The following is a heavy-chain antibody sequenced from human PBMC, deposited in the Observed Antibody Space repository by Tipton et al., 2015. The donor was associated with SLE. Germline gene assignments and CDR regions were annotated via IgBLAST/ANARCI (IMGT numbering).Heavy chain of an antibody. CDR1: GGSISSYY. D-gene: IGHD3-3*01. V-gene: IGHV4-39*07. CDR3: AREEENDFWSGGDAFDI. J-gene: IGHJ3*02. Sequence: TLSLTCTVSGGSISSYYWGWIRQPPGKGLEWIGSIYHSGSTYYNPSLKSRVTISVDTSKNQFSLKLSSVTAADTAVYYCAREEENDFWSGGDAFDIWGQGTMVTVPS. CDR2: IYHSGST.